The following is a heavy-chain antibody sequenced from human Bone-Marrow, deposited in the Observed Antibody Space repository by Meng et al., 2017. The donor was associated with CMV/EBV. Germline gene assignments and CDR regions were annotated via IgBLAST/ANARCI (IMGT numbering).Heavy chain of an antibody. CDR3: ATIAYCGGDCYQVHPLYDH. V-gene: IGHV3-7*03. D-gene: IGHD2-21*01. J-gene: IGHJ5*02. CDR1: GFTFSSYW. Sequence: GESLKISCAASGFTFSSYWMSWVRQAPGKGLEWVANIKQDGSEKYYVDSVKGRFTISRDNAKNSLYLQMNSLRAEDTAVYYCATIAYCGGDCYQVHPLYDHWGQGTLVTVSS. CDR2: IKQDGSEK.